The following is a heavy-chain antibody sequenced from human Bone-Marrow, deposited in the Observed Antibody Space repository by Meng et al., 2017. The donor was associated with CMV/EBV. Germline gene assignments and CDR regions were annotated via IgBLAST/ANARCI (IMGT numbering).Heavy chain of an antibody. CDR1: GFTFSSYS. D-gene: IGHD2-2*01. J-gene: IGHJ6*02. V-gene: IGHV3-21*01. CDR2: INSSSYI. CDR3: ASYYCSSTSCYGMDV. Sequence: GGSLRLSCAASGFTFSSYSMNWVRQAPGKGLEWVSSINSSSYIYYADSVKGRFTISRDNAKNSLYLQMNSLRAEDTAVYYCASYYCSSTSCYGMDVWGQGTTVTVSS.